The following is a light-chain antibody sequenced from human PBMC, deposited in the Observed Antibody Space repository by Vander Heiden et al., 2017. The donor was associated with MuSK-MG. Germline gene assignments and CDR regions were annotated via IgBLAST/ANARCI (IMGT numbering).Light chain of an antibody. CDR2: WAS. V-gene: IGKV4-1*01. CDR3: RQYYSTPIT. J-gene: IGKJ5*01. Sequence: DIVMTQSPDPLAVSLGERATINCKSSQSVLYSSNNKNYLAWYQQKPGQPPKLLIYWASTRESGVPDRFSGSGSGTDFTLTISSLQAEDVAVYYCRQYYSTPITFGQGTRLEIK. CDR1: QSVLYSSNNKNY.